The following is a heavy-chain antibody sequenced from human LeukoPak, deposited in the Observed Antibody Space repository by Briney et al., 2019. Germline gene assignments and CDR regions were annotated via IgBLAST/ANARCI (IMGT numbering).Heavy chain of an antibody. D-gene: IGHD3-22*01. J-gene: IGHJ3*02. CDR1: GGSFSGYY. Sequence: PSETLSLTCAVYGGSFSGYYWSWIRQPPGKGLEWIGEINHSGSTNYNPSLKSRVTISVDTSKNQFSLKLSSVTAADTAVYYCARGPGYYYDSSGSSGAFDIWGQGTTVTVSS. V-gene: IGHV4-34*01. CDR2: INHSGST. CDR3: ARGPGYYYDSSGSSGAFDI.